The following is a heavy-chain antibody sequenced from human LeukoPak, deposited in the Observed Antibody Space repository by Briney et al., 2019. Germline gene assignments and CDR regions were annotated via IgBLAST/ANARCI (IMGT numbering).Heavy chain of an antibody. CDR2: IAYDGNNK. Sequence: AGGSLRLSCAASGFTFSSYAIHWVRQAPGKGLEWVAVIAYDGNNKYYADSVKGRFTVSRDNTKNTLYLQMNSLRAEDTAVYYCARDNNWGSTHYWGQGTLVTVSS. CDR1: GFTFSSYA. CDR3: ARDNNWGSTHY. J-gene: IGHJ4*02. V-gene: IGHV3-30-3*01. D-gene: IGHD7-27*01.